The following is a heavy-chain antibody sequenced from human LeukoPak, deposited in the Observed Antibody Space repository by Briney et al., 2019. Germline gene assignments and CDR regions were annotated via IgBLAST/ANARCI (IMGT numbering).Heavy chain of an antibody. J-gene: IGHJ6*02. CDR2: IYYSGST. D-gene: IGHD3-9*01. V-gene: IGHV4-39*01. Sequence: SETLSLTRTVSGGSISSSNYYWGWIRQPPGKGLEWIGSIYYSGSTYYNPSLKSGVTISVDTSKNQFSLKLSSVTAADTAVYHCARQSSDILTGYYRGPYYYYGMDVWGQGTTVTVSS. CDR3: ARQSSDILTGYYRGPYYYYGMDV. CDR1: GGSISSSNYY.